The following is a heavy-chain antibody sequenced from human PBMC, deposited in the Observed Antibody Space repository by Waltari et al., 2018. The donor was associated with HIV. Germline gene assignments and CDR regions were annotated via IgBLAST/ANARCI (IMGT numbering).Heavy chain of an antibody. Sequence: QVQLVESGGGVVQPGRSLRLSCAASGFTFSSYAMHWVRQAPGKGLEWVPVISYNGKNIEYSDSVKGRFTISRDNSKNTLYLQMNSLRAEDTALYYCARDPRALIIVTTFSYGVDVWGQGTAVTVSS. J-gene: IGHJ6*02. CDR2: ISYNGKNI. V-gene: IGHV3-30*07. CDR1: GFTFSSYA. D-gene: IGHD3-22*01. CDR3: ARDPRALIIVTTFSYGVDV.